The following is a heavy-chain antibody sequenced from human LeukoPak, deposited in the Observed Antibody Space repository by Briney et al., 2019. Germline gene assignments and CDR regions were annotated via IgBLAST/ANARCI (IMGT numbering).Heavy chain of an antibody. J-gene: IGHJ4*02. CDR3: ARDLGYSYGRIFDY. CDR2: IYHSGST. V-gene: IGHV4-38-2*02. Sequence: SETLSLTCAVSGYSISSGYYWGWIRQPPGKGLQWIGSIYHSGSTYCNPSLKSRVTISVDRSKNQFSPKLSSVTAADTAVYYCARDLGYSYGRIFDYWGQGTLVTVSS. D-gene: IGHD5-18*01. CDR1: GYSISSGYY.